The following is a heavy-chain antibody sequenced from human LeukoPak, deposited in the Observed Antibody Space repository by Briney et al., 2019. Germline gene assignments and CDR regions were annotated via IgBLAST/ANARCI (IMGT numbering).Heavy chain of an antibody. CDR2: INPNSGGT. CDR3: ARGATVYYDFWSGYSASKYYYYMDV. V-gene: IGHV1-2*02. Sequence: GASVKVSCKASGYTFTGYYMHWVRQAPGQGLEWTGWINPNSGGTNYAQKFQGRVTMTRDTSISTAYMELSRLRSDDTAVYYCARGATVYYDFWSGYSASKYYYYMDVWGKGTTVTVSS. CDR1: GYTFTGYY. D-gene: IGHD3-3*01. J-gene: IGHJ6*03.